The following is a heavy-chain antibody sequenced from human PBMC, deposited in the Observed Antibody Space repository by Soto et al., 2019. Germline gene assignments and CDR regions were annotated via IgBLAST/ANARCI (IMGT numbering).Heavy chain of an antibody. V-gene: IGHV4-39*01. D-gene: IGHD2-15*01. CDR2: IYYSGST. J-gene: IGHJ6*03. CDR3: ALYCSGGSCSPHYYYYMDV. CDR1: GGSISSSSYY. Sequence: SETLSLTCTVSGGSISSSSYYWGWIRQPPGKGLEWIGSIYYSGSTYYNPSLKSRVTISVDTSKNQFSLKLSSVTAADTAVYYCALYCSGGSCSPHYYYYMDVWGKGTTVTVSS.